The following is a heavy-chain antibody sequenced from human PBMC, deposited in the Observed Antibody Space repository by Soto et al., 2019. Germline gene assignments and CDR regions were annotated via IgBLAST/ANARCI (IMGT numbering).Heavy chain of an antibody. CDR1: GFTFSIYS. D-gene: IGHD3-10*01. J-gene: IGHJ4*02. CDR3: ARNVPGASSPFEY. Sequence: EVQLVASGGGLVKPGESLRLSCAPSGFTFSIYSMNWVRQAPGKGLEWVSSINTDSNYIYYADSVKGRFTISRDNVKYSLFLQMNSLRAEDTAVYYCARNVPGASSPFEYWGQGTLVTVSS. V-gene: IGHV3-21*01. CDR2: INTDSNYI.